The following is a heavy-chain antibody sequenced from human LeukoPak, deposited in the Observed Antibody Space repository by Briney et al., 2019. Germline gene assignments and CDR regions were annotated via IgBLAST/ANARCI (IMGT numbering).Heavy chain of an antibody. CDR3: ARGRIPVAGAYLY. Sequence: PSETLCLICAVYCESFSGYYWSCIRQPPREGLQWIGEINHSGSTNYNPSLKSRVTISVHTSKNQFSLRLSSVTAADTAVYYCARGRIPVAGAYLYWGQGILVTVSS. CDR1: CESFSGYY. V-gene: IGHV4-34*01. J-gene: IGHJ4*02. D-gene: IGHD6-19*01. CDR2: INHSGST.